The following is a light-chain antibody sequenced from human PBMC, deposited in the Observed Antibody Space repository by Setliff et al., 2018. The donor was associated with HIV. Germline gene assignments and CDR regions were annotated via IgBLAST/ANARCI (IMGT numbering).Light chain of an antibody. V-gene: IGLV2-14*01. CDR3: SSYTTTSTVV. Sequence: QSALTQPASVSGSPGQSITISCTGTTSDVGAYDYVSWYQQHPGKAPKLLIYEVNNRPSGVSTRLSGSKSGNTASLTISGLQAEDEADYHCSSYTTTSTVVFGGGTKVTVL. CDR1: TSDVGAYDY. CDR2: EVN. J-gene: IGLJ2*01.